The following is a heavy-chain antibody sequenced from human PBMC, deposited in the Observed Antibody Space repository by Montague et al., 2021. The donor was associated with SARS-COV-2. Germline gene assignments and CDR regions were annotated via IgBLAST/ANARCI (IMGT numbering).Heavy chain of an antibody. J-gene: IGHJ4*02. CDR2: INHRGTS. D-gene: IGHD3-22*01. CDR1: GGSFSDNY. Sequence: SETLSLTCAVYGGSFSDNYWSWICKPPGKGLEWIGEINHRGTSNYNPSLKSRVSIPVDTSKNQFSLYLGSVTAADTAVYYCARGRQHFNMIVVVMTGGEYYFDXWGQGTLVTVSS. V-gene: IGHV4-34*01. CDR3: ARGRQHFNMIVVVMTGGEYYFDX.